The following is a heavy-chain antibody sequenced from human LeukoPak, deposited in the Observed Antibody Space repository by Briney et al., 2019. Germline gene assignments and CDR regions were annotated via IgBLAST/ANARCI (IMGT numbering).Heavy chain of an antibody. CDR1: GFTFDDYA. Sequence: GSLRLSCAASGFTFDDYAMHWVRQAPGKGLEWIGYIYYSGSTNYNPSLKSRVTISVDTSKNQFSLKLSSVTAADTAVYYCARPVVVVAARARDAFDIWGQGTMVTVSS. CDR2: IYYSGST. D-gene: IGHD2-15*01. J-gene: IGHJ3*02. CDR3: ARPVVVVAARARDAFDI. V-gene: IGHV4-59*12.